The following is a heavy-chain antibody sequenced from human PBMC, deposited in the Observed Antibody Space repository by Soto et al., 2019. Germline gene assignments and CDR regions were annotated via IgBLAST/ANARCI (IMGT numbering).Heavy chain of an antibody. CDR2: IYPGDSDT. CDR1: GYSFTSYW. D-gene: IGHD6-19*01. Sequence: PGESLKISCKGSGYSFTSYWIGWVRQMPGKGLEWMGIIYPGDSDTRYSPSFQGRFTISRDNAKNSLYLQMNSLRDEDTALYYCARDLTPWDGSGWYDAFDIWGQGTMVTV. V-gene: IGHV5-51*01. J-gene: IGHJ3*02. CDR3: ARDLTPWDGSGWYDAFDI.